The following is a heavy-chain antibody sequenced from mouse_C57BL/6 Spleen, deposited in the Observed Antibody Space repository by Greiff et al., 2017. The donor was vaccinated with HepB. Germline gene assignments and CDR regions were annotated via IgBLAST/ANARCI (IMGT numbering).Heavy chain of an antibody. CDR1: GYTFTSYW. V-gene: IGHV1-50*01. CDR2: IDPSDSYT. CDR3: ARWAWKLYYFDY. J-gene: IGHJ2*01. D-gene: IGHD3-1*01. Sequence: QVQLQQPGAELVKPGASVKLSCKASGYTFTSYWMQWVKQRPGQGLEWIGEIDPSDSYTNYNQKFKGKATLTVDTSSSTAYMQLSSLTSEYSAVYYCARWAWKLYYFDYWGQGTTLTVSS.